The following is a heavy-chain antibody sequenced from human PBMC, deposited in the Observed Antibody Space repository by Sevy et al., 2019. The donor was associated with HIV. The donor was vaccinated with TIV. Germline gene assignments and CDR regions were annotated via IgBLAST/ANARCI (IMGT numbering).Heavy chain of an antibody. CDR3: ARVSVYYYDTSGYYTTGNAFDI. CDR1: GFTVSSNY. CDR2: IYSGVST. Sequence: GGSLRLSCAASGFTVSSNYMSWVRQAPGKGLEWVSVIYSGVSTYYADSVKGRFTISRDNSKNTLFLQMNSLRAEDTAMYYCARVSVYYYDTSGYYTTGNAFDIWGQGTMVTVSS. J-gene: IGHJ3*02. V-gene: IGHV3-53*01. D-gene: IGHD3-22*01.